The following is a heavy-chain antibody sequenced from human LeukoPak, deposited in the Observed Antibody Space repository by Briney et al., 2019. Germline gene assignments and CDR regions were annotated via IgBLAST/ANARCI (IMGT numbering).Heavy chain of an antibody. J-gene: IGHJ4*02. CDR2: IDPSDSYT. CDR3: ARRDAQAIAIDY. D-gene: IGHD3-22*01. V-gene: IGHV5-10-1*01. Sequence: GESLKISCQGSGYSFTSYWISWVRQMPGEGLEWMGRIDPSDSYTNYSPSFQGHVTISADKSISTAYLQWSSLKASDTAMYYCARRDAQAIAIDYWGQGTLVTVSS. CDR1: GYSFTSYW.